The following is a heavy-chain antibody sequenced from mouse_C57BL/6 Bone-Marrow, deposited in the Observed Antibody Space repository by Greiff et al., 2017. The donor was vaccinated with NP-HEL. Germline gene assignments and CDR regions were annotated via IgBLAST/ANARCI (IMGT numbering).Heavy chain of an antibody. CDR2: ISSGGSYT. Sequence: EVKVVESGGDLVKPGGSLKLSCAASGFTFSSYGMSWVRQTPDKRLEWVATISSGGSYTYYPDSVKGRFTISRDNAKNTLYLQMSSLKSEDTAMYYCAKLGFDYWGKGTTLTVSS. CDR1: GFTFSSYG. CDR3: AKLGFDY. V-gene: IGHV5-6*01. J-gene: IGHJ2*01.